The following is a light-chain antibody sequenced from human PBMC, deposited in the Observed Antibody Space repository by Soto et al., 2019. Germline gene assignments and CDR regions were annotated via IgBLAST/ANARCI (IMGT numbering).Light chain of an antibody. CDR1: QRISTC. CDR2: DAS. CDR3: QQYNSFSWT. V-gene: IGKV1-5*01. Sequence: DIQMTQSPSTLSASVGDIVTITCRASQRISTCLAWYQQKTGKAPKLLIYDASSLEGGVPPRFSGSGSGTAFPLTISGLQPADFAAYYCQQYNSFSWTFGQGTKVDIK. J-gene: IGKJ1*01.